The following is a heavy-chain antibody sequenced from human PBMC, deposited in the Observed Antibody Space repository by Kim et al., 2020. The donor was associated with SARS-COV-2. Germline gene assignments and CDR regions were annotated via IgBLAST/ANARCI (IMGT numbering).Heavy chain of an antibody. V-gene: IGHV3-21*01. D-gene: IGHD4-17*01. J-gene: IGHJ4*02. CDR1: GFTFSSYS. CDR2: ISSSSSYI. CDR3: ARQGIDYGDSPGGYFDY. Sequence: GGSLRLSCAASGFTFSSYSMNWVRQAPGKGLEWVSSISSSSSYIYYADSVKGRFTISRDNAKNSLYLQMNSLRAEDTAVYYCARQGIDYGDSPGGYFDYWGQGTLVTVSS.